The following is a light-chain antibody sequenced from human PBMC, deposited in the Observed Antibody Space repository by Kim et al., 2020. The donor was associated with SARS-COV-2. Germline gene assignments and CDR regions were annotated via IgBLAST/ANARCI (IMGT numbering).Light chain of an antibody. V-gene: IGKV3-20*01. J-gene: IGKJ2*03. Sequence: PWERATLSCRASHTVTSNYLSWYQQKPGQPPRLLIYGASTRATGTPDRFTGTGSGTDFTLTIRRLEPEDFAVYYCQQFGGSPMYSFGQGTKL. CDR1: HTVTSNY. CDR2: GAS. CDR3: QQFGGSPMYS.